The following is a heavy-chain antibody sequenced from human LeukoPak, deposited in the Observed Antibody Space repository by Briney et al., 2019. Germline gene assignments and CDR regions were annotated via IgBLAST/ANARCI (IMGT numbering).Heavy chain of an antibody. CDR1: GYTFTGYY. D-gene: IGHD6-13*01. CDR2: INPNSGGT. V-gene: IGHV1-2*02. CDR3: ARDGEAITGYSSSWFGIFDYYYYYGMDV. Sequence: ASVKVSCKASGYTFTGYYMHWVRHAPGQGLEWMGWINPNSGGTNYAQKFQGRVTMTRDTSISTAYMELSRLRSDDTAVYYCARDGEAITGYSSSWFGIFDYYYYYGMDVWGQGTTVTVSS. J-gene: IGHJ6*02.